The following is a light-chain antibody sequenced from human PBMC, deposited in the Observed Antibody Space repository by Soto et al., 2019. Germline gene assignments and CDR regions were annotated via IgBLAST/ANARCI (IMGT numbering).Light chain of an antibody. V-gene: IGLV2-14*03. J-gene: IGLJ1*01. CDR3: SSYTYSSTYL. Sequence: QSALTQPASVSGSPGQSITISCTGTSSDVGGYNSVSWYQHHPGKAPKLMIYNVYNRPSGVFHRFSGSKSGSTASLTISGLQAEDEADYYCSSYTYSSTYLFGPGTKVTVL. CDR1: SSDVGGYNS. CDR2: NVY.